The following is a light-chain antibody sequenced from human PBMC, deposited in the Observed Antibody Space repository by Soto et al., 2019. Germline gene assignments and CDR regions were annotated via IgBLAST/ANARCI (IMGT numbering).Light chain of an antibody. J-gene: IGKJ1*01. V-gene: IGKV1-5*01. Sequence: DIQMTQSPSTLSASVGDRVTITCRASQSVSTWLAWYQQRPGKAPKLLIHDASSLERGAPSRFSGSGSGTEFTLTISSLQPDDFAAYYCQQYDTYPSTVGQGTKVEIK. CDR1: QSVSTW. CDR3: QQYDTYPST. CDR2: DAS.